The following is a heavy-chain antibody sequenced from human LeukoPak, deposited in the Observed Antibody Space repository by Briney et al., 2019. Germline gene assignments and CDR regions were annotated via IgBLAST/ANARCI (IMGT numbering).Heavy chain of an antibody. D-gene: IGHD3-10*01. J-gene: IGHJ4*02. CDR3: VCITMVRGARVPFDY. V-gene: IGHV4-39*07. CDR1: GGSISGSGYY. CDR2: IYYTGST. Sequence: SETLSLTCTVSGGSISGSGYYWVWIRQPPGKGLEWIATIYYTGSTYYNPSLKSRVTISVDTSKNQFSLKLSSVTAADTAVYYCVCITMVRGARVPFDYWGQGTLVTVSS.